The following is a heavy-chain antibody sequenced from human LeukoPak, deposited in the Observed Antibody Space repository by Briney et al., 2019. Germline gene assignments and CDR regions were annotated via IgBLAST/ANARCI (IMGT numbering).Heavy chain of an antibody. CDR3: TKGHYYGSGSYWV. J-gene: IGHJ4*02. Sequence: GGSLRLSCAASGFTFSSYSMNWVRQAPGKGLEWVSYISSSSSTIYYADSVKGRFTISRDNAKNSLYLQMNGLRADDTAVYYCTKGHYYGSGSYWVWGQGTLVTVSS. CDR2: ISSSSSTI. CDR1: GFTFSSYS. V-gene: IGHV3-48*01. D-gene: IGHD3-10*01.